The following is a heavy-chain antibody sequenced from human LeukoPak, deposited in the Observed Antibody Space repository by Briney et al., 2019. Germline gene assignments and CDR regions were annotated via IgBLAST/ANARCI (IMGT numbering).Heavy chain of an antibody. CDR3: ARDNGASYGYENYFDY. V-gene: IGHV1-2*02. CDR2: INPNSGGT. J-gene: IGHJ4*02. D-gene: IGHD5-18*01. Sequence: ASVKVSCKASGYTFSSYGISWVRQAPGQGLEWMGWINPNSGGTNYAQKFQGRVTMTRDTSISTAYMELSRLRSDDTAVYYCARDNGASYGYENYFDYWGQGTLVTVSS. CDR1: GYTFSSYG.